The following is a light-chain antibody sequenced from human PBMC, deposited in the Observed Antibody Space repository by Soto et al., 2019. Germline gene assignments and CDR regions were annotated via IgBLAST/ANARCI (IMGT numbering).Light chain of an antibody. V-gene: IGKV3-11*01. CDR3: QERTGWPPWT. CDR1: PIVSIS. CDR2: DAS. Sequence: EIVLSHPPCHLSLSPGGRATMSYTASPIVSISLAWYQQKPGQAPRLLIYDASKRASGFPARFSGSGSGTDFTLTITSLEPEDFAVYYCQERTGWPPWTFGQGTKVDIK. J-gene: IGKJ1*01.